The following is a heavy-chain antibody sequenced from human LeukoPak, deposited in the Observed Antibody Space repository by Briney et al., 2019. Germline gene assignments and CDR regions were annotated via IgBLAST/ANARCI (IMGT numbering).Heavy chain of an antibody. Sequence: GGSLRLSCAASGFXFGDYDIHWVRQAPGKGLEWVSLIRADGATTRYTDSVKGRFTISRDNIKDSLYLQMNSLRTEDTALYYCARDNTGSYEYWGQGTLVTVSP. CDR3: ARDNTGSYEY. CDR2: IRADGATT. CDR1: GFXFGDYD. V-gene: IGHV3-43*02. J-gene: IGHJ4*02. D-gene: IGHD1-26*01.